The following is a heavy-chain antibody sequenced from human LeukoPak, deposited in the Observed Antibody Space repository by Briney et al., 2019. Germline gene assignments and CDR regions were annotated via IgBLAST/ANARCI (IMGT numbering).Heavy chain of an antibody. CDR2: IRYDGSNK. D-gene: IGHD2-21*01. V-gene: IGHV3-30*02. CDR3: AKRRGEDYLDY. J-gene: IGHJ4*02. Sequence: GGSLRLSCAASGFTFSSFGMHWVRQAQGNGLGWVAFIRYDGSNKKYADAVTGRFTISRDNSKNTLYLQMSSLRAEDTAVYYCAKRRGEDYLDYWGQGTLVTVSS. CDR1: GFTFSSFG.